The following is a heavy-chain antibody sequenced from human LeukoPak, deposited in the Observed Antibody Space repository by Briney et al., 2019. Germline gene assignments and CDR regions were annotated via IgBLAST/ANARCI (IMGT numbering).Heavy chain of an antibody. D-gene: IGHD1-26*01. CDR1: GFTFSSYG. CDR3: AKVGGIVGATPPPY. Sequence: PGRSLRLSCAASGFTFSSYGMHWVRQAPGKGLEWVAVISYDGSNKYYADSVKGRFTISRDNSKNTLYLQMNSLRAEDTAVYYCAKVGGIVGATPPPYWGQGTLVTVSP. CDR2: ISYDGSNK. V-gene: IGHV3-30*18. J-gene: IGHJ4*02.